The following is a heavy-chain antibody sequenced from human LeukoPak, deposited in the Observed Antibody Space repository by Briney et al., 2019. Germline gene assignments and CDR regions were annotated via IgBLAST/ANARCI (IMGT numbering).Heavy chain of an antibody. CDR1: GFTFSNYA. J-gene: IGHJ3*02. Sequence: SGGSLRLSCAASGFTFSNYAMHWVRQAPGKGLEWVAVISYDGSNKFYADSVKGRFTISRDNSKNTLYLQMNSLRPEDTAVYYCARGRFLDAFDIWGQGTMVTVSS. CDR2: ISYDGSNK. D-gene: IGHD3-3*01. V-gene: IGHV3-30-3*01. CDR3: ARGRFLDAFDI.